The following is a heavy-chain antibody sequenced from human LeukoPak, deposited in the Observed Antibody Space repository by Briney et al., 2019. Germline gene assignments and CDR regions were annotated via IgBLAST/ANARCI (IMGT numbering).Heavy chain of an antibody. D-gene: IGHD5-24*01. CDR2: ISGSGGST. Sequence: GGSLRLSCAASGFTFSSYAMSWVRQAPGKGLEWVSAISGSGGSTYYADSVKGRFTISRDNSKNTLYLQMNSLRAEDTDVYYCASTRDGYNPYYYGMDVWGQGTTVTVSS. V-gene: IGHV3-23*01. CDR1: GFTFSSYA. J-gene: IGHJ6*02. CDR3: ASTRDGYNPYYYGMDV.